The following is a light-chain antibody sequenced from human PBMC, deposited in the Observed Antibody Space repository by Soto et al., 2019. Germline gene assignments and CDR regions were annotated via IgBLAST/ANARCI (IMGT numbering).Light chain of an antibody. J-gene: IGLJ1*01. Sequence: SVLTQPAYVSGSPGQSITLSCTGTSSDVGSYNLVSWYQQHPGKAPKLMTYEVSKRPSGVSNRFSGSKSGNTASLTISGLQAEDEADYYCCSYAGSSTFHVFGTGTKVTVL. CDR1: SSDVGSYNL. CDR3: CSYAGSSTFHV. V-gene: IGLV2-23*02. CDR2: EVS.